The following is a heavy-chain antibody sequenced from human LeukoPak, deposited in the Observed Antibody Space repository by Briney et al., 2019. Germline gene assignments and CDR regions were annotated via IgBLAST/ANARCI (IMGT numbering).Heavy chain of an antibody. CDR1: GGTFSSYA. CDR3: AFSRYYLQGSYYYMDV. V-gene: IGHV1-69*13. CDR2: IIPIFGTA. Sequence: SVKVSCKASGGTFSSYAISWVRQAPGQGLEWMGGIIPIFGTANYAQKFQGRVTITADESTSTAYMELSSLRSEDTAVYYCAFSRYYLQGSYYYMDVWGKGTTVTVSS. J-gene: IGHJ6*03. D-gene: IGHD2/OR15-2a*01.